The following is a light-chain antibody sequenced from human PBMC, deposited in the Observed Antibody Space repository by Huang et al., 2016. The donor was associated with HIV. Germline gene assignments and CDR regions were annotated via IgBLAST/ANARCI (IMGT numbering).Light chain of an antibody. CDR3: QQTYSPLLYT. CDR2: STT. V-gene: IGKV1-39*01. CDR1: QSISIY. J-gene: IGKJ2*01. Sequence: DIEMTQSPSSLSASVGDRVTITCRASQSISIYLNWYQQKPGKAPKLLIHSTTNLQSEVPSRFSGSGSGTDVTLTISSLQPEDFATYYCQQTYSPLLYTFGQGTKLEIK.